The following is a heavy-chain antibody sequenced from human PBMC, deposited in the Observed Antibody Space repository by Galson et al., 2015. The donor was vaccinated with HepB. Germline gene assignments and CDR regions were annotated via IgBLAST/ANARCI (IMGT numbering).Heavy chain of an antibody. CDR3: AKGGSRSGSYYHSDY. D-gene: IGHD3-10*01. J-gene: IGHJ4*02. CDR1: GFTFSSYA. CDR2: ISGSGGST. V-gene: IGHV3-23*01. Sequence: LRLSCAASGFTFSSYAMSWVRQAPGKGLEWVSAISGSGGSTYYADSVKGRFTISRDNSKNTLYLQMNSLRAEDTAVYYCAKGGSRSGSYYHSDYWGQGTLVTASS.